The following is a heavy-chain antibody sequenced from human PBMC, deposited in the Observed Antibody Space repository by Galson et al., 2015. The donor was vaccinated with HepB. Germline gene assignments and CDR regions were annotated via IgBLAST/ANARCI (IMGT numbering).Heavy chain of an antibody. CDR3: ARLGESYSYYASPFDY. CDR2: VNAGQGHT. D-gene: IGHD3-16*02. Sequence: SVKVSCKASGYTFTTYTIHWVRQAPGQSLERMGWVNAGQGHTKYSQRFQGRVSITSDTSASATYMELSSLTSEDTAVYYCARLGESYSYYASPFDYWGQGTLVTVSS. J-gene: IGHJ4*02. V-gene: IGHV1-3*01. CDR1: GYTFTTYT.